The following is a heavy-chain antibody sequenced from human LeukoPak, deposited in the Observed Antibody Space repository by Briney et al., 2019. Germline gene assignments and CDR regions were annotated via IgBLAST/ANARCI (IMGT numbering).Heavy chain of an antibody. D-gene: IGHD3-22*01. CDR1: GYSISSGYY. Sequence: SETLSLTCAVSGYSISSGYYWGWIRQPPGEGLEWIGSIYHSGSTYYNASLKSRVTISVDTSKNQFSLQLSSVTAADTAVYYCARDVGSYYDSSGYYDSWGQGTLVTVSS. J-gene: IGHJ5*01. V-gene: IGHV4-38-2*02. CDR3: ARDVGSYYDSSGYYDS. CDR2: IYHSGST.